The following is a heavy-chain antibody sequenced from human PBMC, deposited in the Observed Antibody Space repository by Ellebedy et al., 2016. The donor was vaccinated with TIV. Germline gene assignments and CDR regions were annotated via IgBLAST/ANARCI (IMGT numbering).Heavy chain of an antibody. CDR3: VKGGWLDY. Sequence: GGSLRLSXAASGFTFSTYSMNWVRQAPGKGLEWVSSISSDSDYIFYADSVKGRFTISRDNAKNSLYLQMNSLRAEDTAVYYCVKGGWLDYWGQGDLVTVSS. D-gene: IGHD6-19*01. CDR1: GFTFSTYS. V-gene: IGHV3-21*06. CDR2: ISSDSDYI. J-gene: IGHJ4*02.